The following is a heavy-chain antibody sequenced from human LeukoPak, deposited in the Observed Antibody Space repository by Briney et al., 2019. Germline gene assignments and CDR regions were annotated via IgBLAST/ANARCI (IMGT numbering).Heavy chain of an antibody. CDR3: AREGPVDTAMGY. J-gene: IGHJ4*02. V-gene: IGHV1-18*01. CDR1: GYTFTNHD. Sequence: ASVKVSCKASGYTFTNHDINWVRQATGQGLEWMGWISAYNGNTNYAQKLQGRVTMTTDTSTSTAYMELRSLRSDDTAVYYCAREGPVDTAMGYWGQGTLVTVSS. D-gene: IGHD5-18*01. CDR2: ISAYNGNT.